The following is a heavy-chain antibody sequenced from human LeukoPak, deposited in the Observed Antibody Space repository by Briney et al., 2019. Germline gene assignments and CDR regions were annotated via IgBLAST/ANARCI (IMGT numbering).Heavy chain of an antibody. Sequence: GGSLRLSCAASGFNFKTSWMSWVRQAPGKGLEWVANIKEDGSEKNYVDSVKGRFTISRDNAENSVYLQMNDLRAEDTGVYYCVTKEPSTSGWSYWGQGTLVTVSS. D-gene: IGHD6-19*01. CDR2: IKEDGSEK. J-gene: IGHJ4*02. CDR3: VTKEPSTSGWSY. CDR1: GFNFKTSW. V-gene: IGHV3-7*01.